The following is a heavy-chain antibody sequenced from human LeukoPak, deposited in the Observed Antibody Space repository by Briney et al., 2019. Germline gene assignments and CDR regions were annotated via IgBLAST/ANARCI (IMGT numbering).Heavy chain of an antibody. CDR1: GYSFTSYW. V-gene: IGHV5-51*01. CDR3: ATTYYYDSSGYYD. Sequence: PGESLKISCQGSGYSFTSYWIGWVRQMPGKGLEWMGIIYPGDSDTRYSPSFQGQVTISADKSISTAYLQWSSLKASDTAMYYCATTYYYDSSGYYDWGQGTLVTVSS. CDR2: IYPGDSDT. J-gene: IGHJ4*02. D-gene: IGHD3-22*01.